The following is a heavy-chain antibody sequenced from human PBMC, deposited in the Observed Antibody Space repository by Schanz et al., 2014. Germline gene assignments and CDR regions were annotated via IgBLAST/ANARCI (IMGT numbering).Heavy chain of an antibody. V-gene: IGHV3-11*01. J-gene: IGHJ2*01. D-gene: IGHD1-26*01. CDR3: ARNRGSGGQNWYFDL. Sequence: QVHLLESGGGLVEPGGSLRLSCAASGFIFSDYYMAWIRQAPGKGPEYVSYISSGGTTTYHSDSVKGRFTISRDSAENSLFLQLNSLRADDTAVYYCARNRGSGGQNWYFDLWGRGTLVTVSS. CDR2: ISSGGTTT. CDR1: GFIFSDYY.